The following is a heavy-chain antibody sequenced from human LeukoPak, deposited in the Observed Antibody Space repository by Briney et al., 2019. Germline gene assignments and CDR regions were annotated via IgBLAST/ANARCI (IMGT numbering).Heavy chain of an antibody. D-gene: IGHD3-22*01. CDR1: GFTFSSYA. CDR3: AKGCSHDGSGFDSCFDY. J-gene: IGHJ4*02. V-gene: IGHV3-23*01. CDR2: ISGSGGST. Sequence: GGSLRLSCAASGFTFSSYAMSWVRQAPGKGLEWVSAISGSGGSTYYADSVKGRFTISRDNSKNTLYLQMNSLRAEDTAVYYCAKGCSHDGSGFDSCFDYWGQGTLDTVSS.